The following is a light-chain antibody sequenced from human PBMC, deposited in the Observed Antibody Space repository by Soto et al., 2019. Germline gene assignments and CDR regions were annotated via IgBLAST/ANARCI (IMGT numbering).Light chain of an antibody. J-gene: IGLJ2*01. CDR3: LLSYSGARV. CDR1: TGAVTSGHY. Sequence: QAVVTQEPSLTVSTGGTVTLTCGSSTGAVTSGHYPFWFQQKPGQAPKILIFDTGTKHSWTPARFSGFLLGGKAALTLSGAQPEDEAEYYCLLSYSGARVFGEGTKLTVL. CDR2: DTG. V-gene: IGLV7-46*01.